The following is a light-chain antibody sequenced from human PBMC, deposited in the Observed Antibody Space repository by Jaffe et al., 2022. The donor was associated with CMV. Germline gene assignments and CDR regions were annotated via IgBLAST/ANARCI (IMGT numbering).Light chain of an antibody. CDR1: QNINTN. CDR3: QQYNSWPYT. V-gene: IGKV3-15*01. CDR2: GAS. J-gene: IGKJ2*01. Sequence: EIVMTQSPAPLSVSPGERATLSCRASQNINTNLAWYQQKPGQAPRLLIYGASTRATGIPARFSGSGSGTEFTLTISSLQSEDFAVYHCQQYNSWPYTFGQGTKLEIK.